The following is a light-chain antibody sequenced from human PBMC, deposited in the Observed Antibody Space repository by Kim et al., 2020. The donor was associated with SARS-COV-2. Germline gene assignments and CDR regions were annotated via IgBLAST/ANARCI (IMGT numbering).Light chain of an antibody. J-gene: IGLJ3*02. CDR3: NSRDSSGNHWV. Sequence: LGQTVRISCQGDSLRSYYASWYQQKPGQAPVLVIYGKNNRPSGIPDRFSGSSSGNTASLTITGAQAEDEAVYYCNSRDSSGNHWVFGGGTQLTVL. V-gene: IGLV3-19*01. CDR2: GKN. CDR1: SLRSYY.